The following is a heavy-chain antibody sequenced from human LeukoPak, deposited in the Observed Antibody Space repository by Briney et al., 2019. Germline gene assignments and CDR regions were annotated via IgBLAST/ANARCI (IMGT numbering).Heavy chain of an antibody. D-gene: IGHD3-22*01. J-gene: IGHJ3*02. Sequence: ASVKVSCKASGYTFTSYGISWVRQAPGQGLEWMGWISANDGNTDYPQKLQGRVTMTTDTSTSTAYMELRSLRSDDTAVYYCARDGDLITMTVHDAFDIWGQGTMVTVSS. CDR2: ISANDGNT. V-gene: IGHV1-18*01. CDR3: ARDGDLITMTVHDAFDI. CDR1: GYTFTSYG.